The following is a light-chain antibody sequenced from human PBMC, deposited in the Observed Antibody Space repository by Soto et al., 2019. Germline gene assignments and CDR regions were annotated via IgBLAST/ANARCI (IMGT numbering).Light chain of an antibody. CDR2: AAS. CDR3: HQYGRSPRGT. Sequence: AIRMTQSPSSLSASTGDRVTITCRASQGISSYLAWYQQKPGKAPKLLIYAASTLQSGVPSRFSGSGSGTDFTLTISRLEPEDFAMYYCHQYGRSPRGTFGQGTKVEIK. J-gene: IGKJ1*01. V-gene: IGKV1-8*01. CDR1: QGISSY.